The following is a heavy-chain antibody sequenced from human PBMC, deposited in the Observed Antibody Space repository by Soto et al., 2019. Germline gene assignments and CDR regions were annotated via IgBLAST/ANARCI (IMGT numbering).Heavy chain of an antibody. CDR3: AKDSWDYDSSGYYDY. CDR2: ISGSGGST. D-gene: IGHD3-22*01. Sequence: PGGSLRLSFAASGFTFSSYAMSWVRQAPGKGLEWVSAISGSGGSTYYADSVKGRFTISRDNSKNTLYLQMNSLRAEDTAVYYCAKDSWDYDSSGYYDYWGQGTLVTVSS. J-gene: IGHJ4*02. CDR1: GFTFSSYA. V-gene: IGHV3-23*01.